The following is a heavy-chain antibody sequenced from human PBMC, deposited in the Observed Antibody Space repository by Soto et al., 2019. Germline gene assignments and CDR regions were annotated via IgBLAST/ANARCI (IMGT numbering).Heavy chain of an antibody. Sequence: PGGSLRLSCAASGFTFSSYAMSWVRQAPGKGLEWVSAISGSGGSTYYADSVKGRFTISRDNSKNTLYLQMNSLRAEDTAVYYCAKDAEYSSGWYPCAFDIWGQGTMVTVSS. D-gene: IGHD6-19*01. CDR3: AKDAEYSSGWYPCAFDI. J-gene: IGHJ3*02. CDR2: ISGSGGST. CDR1: GFTFSSYA. V-gene: IGHV3-23*01.